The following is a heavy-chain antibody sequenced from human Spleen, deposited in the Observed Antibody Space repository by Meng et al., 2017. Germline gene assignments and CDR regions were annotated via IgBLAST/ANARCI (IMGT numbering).Heavy chain of an antibody. V-gene: IGHV1-18*04. J-gene: IGHJ4*02. Sequence: QVQLVQSGAEVKKPGASVKVSCKASGYTLTSDGFSWVRQAPGQGLQWMGWINIYNGITNYGRNFQGRVTLTTDTSTSTGYMELRSLTSDDTAVYYCATRGNPYLDRWGQGTLVTVSS. CDR1: GYTLTSDG. CDR2: INIYNGIT. CDR3: ATRGNPYLDR.